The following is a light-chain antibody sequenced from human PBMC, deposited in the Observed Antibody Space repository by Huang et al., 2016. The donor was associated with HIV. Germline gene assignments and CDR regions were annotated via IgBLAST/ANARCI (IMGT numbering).Light chain of an antibody. CDR2: AAS. CDR3: QQYNDWPRS. Sequence: EIVMTQSPGTLSVAPGERATLSCRASQNINTNLAWFQQKPGQAPRLLIYAASTRTGDLPARIGCSGSRTEFTITISSLQSEDSAVYYCQQYNDWPRSFGQGTKVEIK. V-gene: IGKV3-15*01. CDR1: QNINTN. J-gene: IGKJ1*01.